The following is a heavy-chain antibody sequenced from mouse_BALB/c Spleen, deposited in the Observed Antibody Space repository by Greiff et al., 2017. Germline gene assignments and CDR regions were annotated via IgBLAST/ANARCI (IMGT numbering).Heavy chain of an antibody. CDR3: ARRGVVATYYFDY. CDR1: GFNIKDYY. D-gene: IGHD1-1*01. Sequence: EVQLQQSGAELVRPGALVKLSCQASGFNIKDYYMHWVKQRPEQGLEWIGWIDPENGNTIYDPKFQGKASITADTSSNTAYLQLSSLTSEDTAVYYCARRGVVATYYFDYWGQGTTLTVSS. J-gene: IGHJ2*01. CDR2: IDPENGNT. V-gene: IGHV14-1*02.